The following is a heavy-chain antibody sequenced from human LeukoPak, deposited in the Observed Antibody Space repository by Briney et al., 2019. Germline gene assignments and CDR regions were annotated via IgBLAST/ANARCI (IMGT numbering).Heavy chain of an antibody. D-gene: IGHD5-18*01. Sequence: GESLKISCKGSGYSFTNYWIGWVRQLPGKGLEWMGIIYPGDSDPRYSPSFQGQVTCSADKSINTAYLQWSSLKASDTAMYYCARTYSYGHNWFDPWGQGTLVTVSS. CDR2: IYPGDSDP. V-gene: IGHV5-51*01. CDR3: ARTYSYGHNWFDP. J-gene: IGHJ5*02. CDR1: GYSFTNYW.